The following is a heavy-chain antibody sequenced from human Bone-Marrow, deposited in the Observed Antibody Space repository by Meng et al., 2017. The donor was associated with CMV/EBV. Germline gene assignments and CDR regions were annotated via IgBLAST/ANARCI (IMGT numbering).Heavy chain of an antibody. CDR3: ARDTVANFDY. D-gene: IGHD5-12*01. CDR1: GYTFPDFY. V-gene: IGHV1-2*02. Sequence: SCKASGYTFPDFYMHWVRQAPGQGLEWMGWLNPGNGSTSYAQKFQGRVIMTRDASLSTAYMELSSLRSDDTAVYYCARDTVANFDYWGQGALVTVSS. J-gene: IGHJ4*02. CDR2: LNPGNGST.